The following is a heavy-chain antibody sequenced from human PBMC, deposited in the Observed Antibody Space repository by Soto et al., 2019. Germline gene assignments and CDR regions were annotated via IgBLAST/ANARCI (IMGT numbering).Heavy chain of an antibody. D-gene: IGHD3-10*01. V-gene: IGHV6-1*01. CDR3: ARQRSGSQYYGLDV. CDR1: GDRVSSNSGA. CDR2: TYYRSKWYN. Sequence: SQTLSLTCALSGDRVSSNSGAWNWIRQSPSRGLEWLGRTYYRSKWYNDYAVSVKSRISINPDTSKNEFSLQLNSVNPEDTAVYYCARQRSGSQYYGLDVWGQGTTVTVSS. J-gene: IGHJ6*02.